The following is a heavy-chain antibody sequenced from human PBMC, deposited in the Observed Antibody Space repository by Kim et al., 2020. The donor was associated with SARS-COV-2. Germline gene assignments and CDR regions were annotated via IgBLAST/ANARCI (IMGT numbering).Heavy chain of an antibody. CDR1: GFTFNSYA. D-gene: IGHD6-19*01. V-gene: IGHV3-23*01. CDR3: AKVSSGSSGWFEYFHH. Sequence: GGSLRLSCAASGFTFNSYAMSWVRQAPGKGLEWVSGIRGSGDRTSYADSVKGRFTISRDNSRNTLYLQMDSLRAEDTVVYYCAKVSSGSSGWFEYFHHWGQGTLVTVSS. CDR2: IRGSGDRT. J-gene: IGHJ1*01.